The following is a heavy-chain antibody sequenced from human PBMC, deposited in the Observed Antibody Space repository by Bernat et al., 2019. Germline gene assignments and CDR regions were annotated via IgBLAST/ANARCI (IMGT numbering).Heavy chain of an antibody. V-gene: IGHV3-74*01. J-gene: IGHJ6*03. CDR2: INSDGSST. Sequence: EVQLVESGGGLVQPGGSLRLSCAASGFTFSSYWMHWVRQAPGKGRVWVSRINSDGSSTSYAASVKGRFTISRDNAKNTLYLKMNSLRAEDTAVYYCAREGGVKLPTYYYYMDVWGKGTTVTVSS. CDR1: GFTFSSYW. D-gene: IGHD4-23*01. CDR3: AREGGVKLPTYYYYMDV.